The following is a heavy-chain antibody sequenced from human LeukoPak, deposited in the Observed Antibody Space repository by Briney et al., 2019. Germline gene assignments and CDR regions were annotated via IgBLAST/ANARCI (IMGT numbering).Heavy chain of an antibody. D-gene: IGHD3-10*01. Sequence: SETLSLTCTVSGGSISSYYWSWIRQPPGKGLEWIGYIYYSGSTNYNPSLKSRVTISVDTSKNQFSLKLSSVTAADTAVYYCAKHDGEPSFDYGAKGTLVTVSS. CDR2: IYYSGST. CDR1: GGSISSYY. J-gene: IGHJ4*02. CDR3: AKHDGEPSFDY. V-gene: IGHV4-59*08.